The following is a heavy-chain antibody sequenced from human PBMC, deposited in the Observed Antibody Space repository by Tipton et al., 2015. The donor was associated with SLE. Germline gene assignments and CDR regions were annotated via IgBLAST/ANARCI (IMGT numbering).Heavy chain of an antibody. Sequence: TLSLTCTVSDASFSSSTYYWGWIRQPPGRGLEWIGSIHFSGVTHYKASLHSRVTISLDTSKNQFSLNLTSVTAADTAVYYCARHPLGFYFDYWGQGALVSVSS. CDR1: DASFSSSTYY. V-gene: IGHV4-39*07. CDR3: ARHPLGFYFDY. J-gene: IGHJ4*02. CDR2: IHFSGVT.